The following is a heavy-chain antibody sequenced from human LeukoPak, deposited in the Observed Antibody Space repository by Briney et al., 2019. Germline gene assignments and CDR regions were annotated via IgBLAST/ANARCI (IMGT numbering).Heavy chain of an antibody. Sequence: GESLKISCKGSGYSFTSYWIGWVRQMPGKGLEWMGIIYPGDSDTRYSPSFQGQVTISADKSISTAYLQWSSLKASDTAMYYCARTYYYGSGSYYLGVAQLYNWFDPWGQGTLVTVSS. J-gene: IGHJ5*02. CDR2: IYPGDSDT. CDR3: ARTYYYGSGSYYLGVAQLYNWFDP. V-gene: IGHV5-51*01. CDR1: GYSFTSYW. D-gene: IGHD3-10*01.